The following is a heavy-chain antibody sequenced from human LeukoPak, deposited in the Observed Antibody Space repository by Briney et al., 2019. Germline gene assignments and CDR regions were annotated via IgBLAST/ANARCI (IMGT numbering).Heavy chain of an antibody. Sequence: SVKVSCKASGGTFSSYAISWVRQAPGQGLEWMGGIIPIFGTANYAQKFQGRVTITVDESTSTAYMELSSLRSEDTAVYYCARDQKDYYGSSDIWGQGTMVTVSS. J-gene: IGHJ3*02. D-gene: IGHD3-10*01. V-gene: IGHV1-69*13. CDR2: IIPIFGTA. CDR3: ARDQKDYYGSSDI. CDR1: GGTFSSYA.